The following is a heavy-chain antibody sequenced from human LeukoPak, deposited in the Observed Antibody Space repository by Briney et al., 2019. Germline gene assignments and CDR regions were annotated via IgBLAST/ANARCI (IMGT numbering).Heavy chain of an antibody. V-gene: IGHV1-46*01. D-gene: IGHD3-22*01. CDR3: VRGKYYYDSSGYSIRPHNYYMDV. Sequence: GASVKVSCKASGYTFSNYGVNWVRQAPGQGLEWMGIINPSGGSTSYAQKFQGRATMTRDVSTSTVYMELSSLRSEDTAVYYCVRGKYYYDSSGYSIRPHNYYMDVWGKGTTVTVSS. J-gene: IGHJ6*03. CDR1: GYTFSNYG. CDR2: INPSGGST.